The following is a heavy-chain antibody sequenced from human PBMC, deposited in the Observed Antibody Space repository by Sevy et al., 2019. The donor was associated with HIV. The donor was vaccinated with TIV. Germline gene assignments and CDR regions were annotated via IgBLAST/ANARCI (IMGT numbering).Heavy chain of an antibody. Sequence: GGSLRLSCAASGFTFSSYDMHWVRQAPGKGLEWVADIWYDGSNKYYADSVKGRFTISRDNSKNTLYLQMNSLRAEDTAVYYCARSLADTDAFDIWGQGTMVTVSS. D-gene: IGHD6-25*01. J-gene: IGHJ3*02. CDR1: GFTFSSYD. CDR2: IWYDGSNK. V-gene: IGHV3-33*01. CDR3: ARSLADTDAFDI.